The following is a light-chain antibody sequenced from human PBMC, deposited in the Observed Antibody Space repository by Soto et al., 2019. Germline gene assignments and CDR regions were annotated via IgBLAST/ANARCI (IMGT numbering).Light chain of an antibody. CDR1: SSDVGAYKY. J-gene: IGLJ2*01. Sequence: QSALTQPPSASGSPGQSVTISCTGTSSDVGAYKYVSWYQQHPGKAPKLMIYEVSERSSGVPDRFSGSKSGNTASLTVSGLQAEDEAEYYCSSYAGSSNVVFGGGTKVTVL. V-gene: IGLV2-8*01. CDR2: EVS. CDR3: SSYAGSSNVV.